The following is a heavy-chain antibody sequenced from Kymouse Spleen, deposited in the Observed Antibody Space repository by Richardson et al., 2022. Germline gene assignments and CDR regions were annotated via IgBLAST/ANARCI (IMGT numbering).Heavy chain of an antibody. CDR1: GFTFSSYG. CDR2: ISYDGSNK. CDR3: AKERTGTTLTTTTTVWTS. V-gene: IGHV3-30*18. D-gene: IGHD1-7*01. J-gene: IGHJ6*02. Sequence: QVQLVESGGGVVQPGRSLRLSCAASGFTFSSYGMHWVRQAPGKGLEWVAVISYDGSNKYYADSVKGRFTISRDNSKNTLYLQMNSLRAEDTAVYYCAKERTGTTLTTTTTVWTSGAKGPRSPSPQ.